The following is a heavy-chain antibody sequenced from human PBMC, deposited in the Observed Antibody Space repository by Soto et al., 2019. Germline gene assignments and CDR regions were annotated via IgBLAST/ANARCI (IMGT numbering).Heavy chain of an antibody. J-gene: IGHJ3*02. CDR2: MSHSGGT. Sequence: QVQLQQWGAGLLKPSETLSLTCAVYGGFVSSGSYYWSWIRQPPGKGLEWIGEMSHSGGTHFNPSLESRVTISGDTSKNQFSLKMSSGTAADTALYYCARVERGTATTVVDAFDIWGPGTMVTVSS. CDR3: ARVERGTATTVVDAFDI. D-gene: IGHD1-1*01. CDR1: GGFVSSGSYY. V-gene: IGHV4-34*01.